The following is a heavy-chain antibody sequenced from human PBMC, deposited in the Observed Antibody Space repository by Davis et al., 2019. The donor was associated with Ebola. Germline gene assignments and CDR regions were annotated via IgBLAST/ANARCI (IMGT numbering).Heavy chain of an antibody. CDR2: INPSGGST. V-gene: IGHV1-46*01. D-gene: IGHD6-19*01. CDR3: AREGRYPIYYYYYGMDV. Sequence: AASVKVSCKASGYTFTSYYMHWVRQAPGQGLEWMGIINPSGGSTSYAQKFQGRVTMTRDTSTSTVYMELSSLRSEDTAVYYCAREGRYPIYYYYYGMDVWGKGTTVTVSS. J-gene: IGHJ6*04. CDR1: GYTFTSYY.